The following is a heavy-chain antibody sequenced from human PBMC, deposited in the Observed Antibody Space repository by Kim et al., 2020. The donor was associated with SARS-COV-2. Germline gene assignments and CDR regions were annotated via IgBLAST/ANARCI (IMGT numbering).Heavy chain of an antibody. V-gene: IGHV3-9*01. CDR2: ISWNSGSI. J-gene: IGHJ4*02. CDR1: GFTFGDYA. CDR3: AKDVYSSSSEVYFDY. D-gene: IGHD6-6*01. Sequence: GGSLRLSCAASGFTFGDYAMHWVRQAPGKGLEWVSGISWNSGSIDYADSVKGRFSISRDNAKNSLYLQMNSLRVDDTAFYYCAKDVYSSSSEVYFDYWGQGTLVTVPS.